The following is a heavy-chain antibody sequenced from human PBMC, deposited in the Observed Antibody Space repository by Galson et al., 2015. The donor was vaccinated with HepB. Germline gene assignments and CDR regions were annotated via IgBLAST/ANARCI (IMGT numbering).Heavy chain of an antibody. Sequence: SLRLSCAASGFTFSSYSMNWVRQAPGKGLEWVSSISSSSSYIYYADSVKGRFTISRDNAKNSLYLQMNSLRAEDTAVYYCAREYSYDTESYAGGAFDIWGQGTMVTVSS. V-gene: IGHV3-21*01. D-gene: IGHD5-18*01. J-gene: IGHJ3*02. CDR3: AREYSYDTESYAGGAFDI. CDR1: GFTFSSYS. CDR2: ISSSSSYI.